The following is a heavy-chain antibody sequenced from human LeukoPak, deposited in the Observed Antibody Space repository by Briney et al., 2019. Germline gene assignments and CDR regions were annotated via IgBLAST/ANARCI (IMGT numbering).Heavy chain of an antibody. CDR2: ISGSGGST. CDR3: AKILRGIAARQPTYYSYYYYMDV. J-gene: IGHJ6*03. CDR1: GFTFSSCA. Sequence: PGGSLRLPCAASGFTFSSCAMSWVRQAPGKGLEWVSAISGSGGSTYYADSVKGRFTISRDNSKNTLYLQMNSLRAEDTAVYYCAKILRGIAARQPTYYSYYYYMDVWGKGTTVTVSS. D-gene: IGHD6-6*01. V-gene: IGHV3-23*01.